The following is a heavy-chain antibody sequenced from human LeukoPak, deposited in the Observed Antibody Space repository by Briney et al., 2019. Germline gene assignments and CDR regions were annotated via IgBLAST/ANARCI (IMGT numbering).Heavy chain of an antibody. V-gene: IGHV3-48*01. Sequence: PGGSLRLSCAASGFTFSSYSMNWVRQAPGKGLEWVSYISSSSSTIYYADSVKGRFTISRDNAKNSLYLQMNSLRAEDTAVYYCARSEAMVHFDYWGQATLVTVSS. CDR3: ARSEAMVHFDY. CDR2: ISSSSSTI. J-gene: IGHJ4*02. CDR1: GFTFSSYS. D-gene: IGHD4/OR15-4a*01.